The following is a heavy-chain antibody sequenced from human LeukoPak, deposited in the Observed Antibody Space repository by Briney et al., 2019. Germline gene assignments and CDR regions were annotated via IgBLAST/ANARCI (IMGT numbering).Heavy chain of an antibody. J-gene: IGHJ4*02. V-gene: IGHV1-69*05. CDR1: GGTFSSYA. CDR2: IIPIFGTA. Sequence: SVKVSCKASGGTFSSYAISWVRQAPGQGLEWMGGIIPIFGTANYAQKFQGRVTITTDESTSTAYMELSSLRSEDTAVHYCAGYSIGSGGYYYTLGYWGQGTLVTVSS. CDR3: AGYSIGSGGYYYTLGY. D-gene: IGHD3-22*01.